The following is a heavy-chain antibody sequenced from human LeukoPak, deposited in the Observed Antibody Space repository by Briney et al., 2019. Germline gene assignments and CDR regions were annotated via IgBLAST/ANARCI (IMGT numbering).Heavy chain of an antibody. D-gene: IGHD4-23*01. CDR2: INHSGST. J-gene: IGHJ4*02. V-gene: IGHV4-34*01. CDR1: GGSFGGYY. CDR3: ARNDYGGNSGFR. Sequence: SETLSLTCAVYGGSFGGYYWSWIRQPPGKGLEWIGEINHSGSTNYNPSLKSRVTISVDTSKNQFSLKLSSVTAADTAVFYCARNDYGGNSGFRWGQGTLVTVSS.